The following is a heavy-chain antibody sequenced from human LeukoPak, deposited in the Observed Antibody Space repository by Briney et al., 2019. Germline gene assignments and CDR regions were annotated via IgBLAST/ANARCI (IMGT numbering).Heavy chain of an antibody. CDR1: GFTFSSYS. D-gene: IGHD2-15*01. Sequence: GGSLRLSCAASGFTFSSYSMNWVRQAPGKGLEWVSSISSSSSYIYYADSVKGRFTISRDNAKNSLYLQMNSLRAEDTAVYYCARDDCSGGSCWTYYYYYYYMDVWGKGTTVTVSS. V-gene: IGHV3-21*01. CDR3: ARDDCSGGSCWTYYYYYYYMDV. J-gene: IGHJ6*03. CDR2: ISSSSSYI.